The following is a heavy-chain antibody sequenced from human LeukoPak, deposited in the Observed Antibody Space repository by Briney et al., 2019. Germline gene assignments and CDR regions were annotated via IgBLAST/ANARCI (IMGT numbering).Heavy chain of an antibody. Sequence: ASVKLSCKASGYTFTSYDINWVRQATGQGLEWMGWMNPNSGNTGYAQKFQGRVTMTRNTSISTAYMELSSLRSEDTAVYYCARDSTVTTFRGCVDPWGQGTLVTVSS. V-gene: IGHV1-8*01. CDR1: GYTFTSYD. CDR3: ARDSTVTTFRGCVDP. D-gene: IGHD4-17*01. J-gene: IGHJ5*02. CDR2: MNPNSGNT.